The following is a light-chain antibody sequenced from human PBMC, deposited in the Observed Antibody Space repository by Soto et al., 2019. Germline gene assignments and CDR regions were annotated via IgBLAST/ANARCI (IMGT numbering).Light chain of an antibody. Sequence: QSVLTQPASVSASPGQSITISCTGTSSAFVSWYQQHPGKPPKLIIYDISYRPSEISNRFSGSKSGNTASLTISGLQDEDEAAYFGSTYTPTSTREVFGGGTKLPVL. CDR2: DIS. V-gene: IGLV2-14*03. J-gene: IGLJ3*02. CDR3: STYTPTSTREV. CDR1: SSAF.